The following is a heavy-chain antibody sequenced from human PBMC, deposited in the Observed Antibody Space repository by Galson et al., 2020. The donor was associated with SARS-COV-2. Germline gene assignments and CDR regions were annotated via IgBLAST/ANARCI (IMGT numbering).Heavy chain of an antibody. CDR3: ARIKDYGGNSQRAFDI. D-gene: IGHD4-17*01. CDR2: IDWDDDE. CDR1: AFSLSTSGMR. V-gene: IGHV2-70*04. J-gene: IGHJ3*02. Sequence: SGPTLVKPTQTLTLTCTFSAFSLSTSGMRVSWIRQPPGKALEWLARIDWDDDEFYSTSLKTRLTISKDTSKNQVVLTMTNMDPVDTATYYCARIKDYGGNSQRAFDIWGQGTMVTVSS.